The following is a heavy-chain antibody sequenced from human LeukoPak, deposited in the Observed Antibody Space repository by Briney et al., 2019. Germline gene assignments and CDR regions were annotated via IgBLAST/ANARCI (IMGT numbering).Heavy chain of an antibody. V-gene: IGHV3-23*01. J-gene: IGHJ4*02. CDR3: AKDSSGYHYKGYFDY. CDR2: ISGSGGST. CDR1: GFTFSSYA. D-gene: IGHD3-22*01. Sequence: GSLRLSCAASGFTFSSYAMSWVRQAPGKGLEWVSAISGSGGSTYYADSVKGRFTISRDNSKNTLYLQMNSLRAEDTAVYYCAKDSSGYHYKGYFDYWGQGTLVTVSS.